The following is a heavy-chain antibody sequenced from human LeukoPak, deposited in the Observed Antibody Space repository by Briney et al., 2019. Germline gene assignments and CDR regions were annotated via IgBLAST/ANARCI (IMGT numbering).Heavy chain of an antibody. CDR2: IDTGNGNT. CDR3: ARNPPGTIHFDY. CDR1: GYTFTSYI. J-gene: IGHJ4*02. Sequence: ASVKVSCKASGYTFTSYIVQWVRQAPGQRLEWMGWIDTGNGNTRYSQKFQGRVSITRDTSASTAYMDLSSLRSEDTAVYYCARNPPGTIHFDYWGQGTLVTVSS. V-gene: IGHV1-3*04. D-gene: IGHD3-3*01.